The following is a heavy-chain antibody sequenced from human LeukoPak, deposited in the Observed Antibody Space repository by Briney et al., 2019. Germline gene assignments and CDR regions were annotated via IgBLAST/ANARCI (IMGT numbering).Heavy chain of an antibody. CDR3: AKDPVGATFFYFDY. Sequence: GSLRLSCAASGFTFSSYWMSWVRQAPGKGLEWVANIKQDGSEKYYVDSVKGRFTISRDNAKNSLYLQMNSLRAEDTAVYYCAKDPVGATFFYFDYWGQGTLVTVSS. CDR1: GFTFSSYW. CDR2: IKQDGSEK. V-gene: IGHV3-7*01. D-gene: IGHD1-26*01. J-gene: IGHJ4*02.